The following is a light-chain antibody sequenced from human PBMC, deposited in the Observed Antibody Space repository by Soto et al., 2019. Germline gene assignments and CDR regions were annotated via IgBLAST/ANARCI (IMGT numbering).Light chain of an antibody. CDR3: QQYGSSRWT. J-gene: IGKJ1*01. Sequence: EIVLTQSPGTLSLSAGERATLSCRASQSVGSAYLAWYQHKPGQAPRLLIYGASSRATGIPDRISGSGSGTDFTLTISRLEPEDFAVYYCQQYGSSRWTFGQGTKVEAK. CDR2: GAS. V-gene: IGKV3-20*01. CDR1: QSVGSAY.